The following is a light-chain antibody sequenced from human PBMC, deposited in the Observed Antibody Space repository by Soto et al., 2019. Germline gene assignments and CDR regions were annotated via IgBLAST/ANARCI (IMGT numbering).Light chain of an antibody. Sequence: EIVLTQPPATPSLSPGERATLPCSASQSVSSYLAWYQQKPGQAPRLLIYDASNRATGIPARFSGSGSGTDFTLTISSLEPEDFAVYYCQQRSNWPLTFGSGTKVDIK. CDR2: DAS. V-gene: IGKV3-11*01. J-gene: IGKJ3*01. CDR1: QSVSSY. CDR3: QQRSNWPLT.